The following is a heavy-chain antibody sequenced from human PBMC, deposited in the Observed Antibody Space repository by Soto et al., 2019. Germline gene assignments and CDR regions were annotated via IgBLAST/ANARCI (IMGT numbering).Heavy chain of an antibody. CDR1: GGSISSGDYY. CDR3: VRGRDGYNYSPSYYFDS. D-gene: IGHD5-12*01. J-gene: IGHJ4*02. Sequence: SETLSLTCTVSGGSISSGDYYWSWIRQPPGKGLEWIGYIYYSGSTYYNPSLKSRVTISVDTSKNQFSLKLSSVTAADTAVYYCVRGRDGYNYSPSYYFDSWGQGTLVTVSS. V-gene: IGHV4-30-4*01. CDR2: IYYSGST.